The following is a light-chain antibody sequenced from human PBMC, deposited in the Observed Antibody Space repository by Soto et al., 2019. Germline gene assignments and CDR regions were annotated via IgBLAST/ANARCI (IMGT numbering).Light chain of an antibody. J-gene: IGKJ5*01. CDR2: GAS. Sequence: EIVLTQSPGTLSLSPGERATLSCRASQSVSSSYLAWYQQKPGQAPRLLIYGASSRATGIPDRFSGSGSGTAFTLTISRLEPEDFAVYYGQQYGSSPPTFGKGTRLEFK. CDR3: QQYGSSPPT. V-gene: IGKV3-20*01. CDR1: QSVSSSY.